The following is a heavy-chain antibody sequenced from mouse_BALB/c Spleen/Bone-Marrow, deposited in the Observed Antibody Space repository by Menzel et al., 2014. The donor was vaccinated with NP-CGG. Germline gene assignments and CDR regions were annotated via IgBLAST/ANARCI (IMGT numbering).Heavy chain of an antibody. J-gene: IGHJ2*01. CDR1: GFSLTSYG. V-gene: IGHV2-2*02. CDR3: ARNLRSNYGFDY. D-gene: IGHD2-5*01. Sequence: QVQLQQSGPGLVQPSQSLSITCTVSGFSLTSYGVHWVRQSPGKGLEWLGVIWGGGSTDYNAAFISRLSISKANSKSQVFFKMNRLQANATAIYYCARNLRSNYGFDYWGHGATPTVSS. CDR2: IWGGGST.